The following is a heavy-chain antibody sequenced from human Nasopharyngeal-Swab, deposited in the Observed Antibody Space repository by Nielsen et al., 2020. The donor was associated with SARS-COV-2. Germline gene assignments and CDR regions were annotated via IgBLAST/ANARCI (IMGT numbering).Heavy chain of an antibody. V-gene: IGHV7-4-1*02. CDR3: ARSNCSSTSCYAF. J-gene: IGHJ4*02. D-gene: IGHD2-2*01. CDR1: GYIFTHYA. Sequence: ASVKVSCKASGYIFTHYAMNWVRQAPGQGLEWLGWINTNTGNPTYAQGFTGRFVFSLDTSVSTAYLQISSLKAEDTAVYYCARSNCSSTSCYAFWGQGTLVTVSS. CDR2: INTNTGNP.